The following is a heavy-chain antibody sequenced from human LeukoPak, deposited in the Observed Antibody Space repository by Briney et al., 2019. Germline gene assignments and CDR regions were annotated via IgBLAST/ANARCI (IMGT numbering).Heavy chain of an antibody. D-gene: IGHD2-2*01. CDR3: ARAERGYCSSNSCYPGGEVDY. CDR1: GYTFTGYY. Sequence: ASVKVSCKASGYTFTGYYMHWVRQAPGQGLEWMGWISVYNGNTNYAQKLQGRVTMTTDTSTSTAYMELRSLRSDDTAVYYCARAERGYCSSNSCYPGGEVDYWGQGTLVTVSS. V-gene: IGHV1-18*04. CDR2: ISVYNGNT. J-gene: IGHJ4*02.